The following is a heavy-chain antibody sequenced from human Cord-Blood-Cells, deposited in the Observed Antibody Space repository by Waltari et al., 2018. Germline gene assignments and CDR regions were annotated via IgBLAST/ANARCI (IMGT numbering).Heavy chain of an antibody. CDR2: INSDGSNT. J-gene: IGHJ4*02. CDR3: ARDYKTSYDY. D-gene: IGHD1-1*01. Sequence: EVQLVESGGGLVQPGGSLRLSCAASGFTFSSYWMHWVRQAPGKGLVWGSRINSDGSNTSYADSVKGRFTISRDNAKNTLYLQMNSLRAEDTAVYYCARDYKTSYDYWGQGTLVTVSS. V-gene: IGHV3-74*01. CDR1: GFTFSSYW.